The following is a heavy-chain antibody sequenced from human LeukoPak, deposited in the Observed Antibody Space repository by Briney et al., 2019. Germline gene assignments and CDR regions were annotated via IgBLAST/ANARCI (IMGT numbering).Heavy chain of an antibody. V-gene: IGHV1-2*02. CDR3: ARLAVFPL. Sequence: ASVKVSCEASGYTFIDYYIYWMRQAPGQGLEWMGWINPTSGGTNYAQRFQGRVTMTRDTSISTAYMELSGLRSDDTAVYYCARLAVFPLWGQGTLVTVSS. CDR2: INPTSGGT. CDR1: GYTFIDYY. J-gene: IGHJ4*02. D-gene: IGHD3-3*01.